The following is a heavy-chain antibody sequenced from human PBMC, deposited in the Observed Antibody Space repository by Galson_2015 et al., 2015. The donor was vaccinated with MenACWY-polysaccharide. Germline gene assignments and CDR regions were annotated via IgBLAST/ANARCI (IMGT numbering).Heavy chain of an antibody. V-gene: IGHV3-7*01. J-gene: IGHJ3*02. CDR3: ARSWFGKEDAFDT. CDR2: IKGDGSVK. Sequence: SLRLSCAASGFTFSKYWMSWVRQAPGKGLEWVANIKGDGSVKNYVDSVRGRFTISSDDATNSVFLQMSSLTGEDTAVYFCARSWFGKEDAFDTWGQGTMVTVST. D-gene: IGHD3-10*01. CDR1: GFTFSKYW.